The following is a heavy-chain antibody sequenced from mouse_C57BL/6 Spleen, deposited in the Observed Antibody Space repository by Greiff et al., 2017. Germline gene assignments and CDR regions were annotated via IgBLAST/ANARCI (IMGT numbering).Heavy chain of an antibody. CDR2: IDPSDSYT. D-gene: IGHD4-1*01. CDR3: ARSLTGTRFDY. CDR1: GYTFTSYW. Sequence: QVQLQQPGAELVKPGASVKLSCKASGYTFTSYWMQWVKQRPGQGLEWIGEIDPSDSYTNYNQKFKGKATLTVDTSSSTAYMQLSSLTSEDSAVYYCARSLTGTRFDYWGQGTTLTVSS. J-gene: IGHJ2*01. V-gene: IGHV1-50*01.